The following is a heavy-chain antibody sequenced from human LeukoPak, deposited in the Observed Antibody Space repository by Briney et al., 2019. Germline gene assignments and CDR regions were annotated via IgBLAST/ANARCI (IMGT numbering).Heavy chain of an antibody. Sequence: PGGSLRLSCAASGFTFSSYEMNWVHQAPGKGLEWVSYISSSGSTIYYADSVKGRFTISRDNSKNTLFLQMNSLRAEDTALYYCAKGSSGYFADLWGQGTLVTVSS. D-gene: IGHD3-22*01. CDR2: ISSSGSTI. J-gene: IGHJ5*02. CDR3: AKGSSGYFADL. V-gene: IGHV3-48*03. CDR1: GFTFSSYE.